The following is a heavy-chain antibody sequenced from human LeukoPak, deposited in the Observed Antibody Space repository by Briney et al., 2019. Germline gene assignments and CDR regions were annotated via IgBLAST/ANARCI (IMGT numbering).Heavy chain of an antibody. D-gene: IGHD4-11*01. Sequence: SETLSLTCTVTGGSISNYYWGWIRQPPGKGLESIGYIYHSGSATYNPSLKSRVTMSVDTSKNQFSLKLSSVTAADTAVYYCARNSKTNKSEGGYYLEVWGKGTTVTVSS. CDR3: ARNSKTNKSEGGYYLEV. CDR2: IYHSGSA. V-gene: IGHV4-59*01. J-gene: IGHJ6*03. CDR1: GGSISNYY.